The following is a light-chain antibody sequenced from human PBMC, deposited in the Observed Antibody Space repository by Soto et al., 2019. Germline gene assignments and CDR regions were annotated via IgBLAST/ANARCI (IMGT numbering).Light chain of an antibody. J-gene: IGLJ2*01. CDR2: EVS. CDR3: SSYAGSNNLV. CDR1: SSDVGGYNY. Sequence: QSVLTLPSSASGSPGQSVTISCTGTSSDVGGYNYVSWYQHHPGKAPKLMIYEVSKRPSGVPDRFSGSKSGNTASLTVSGLQAEDEADYYCSSYAGSNNLVFGGGTKVTVL. V-gene: IGLV2-8*01.